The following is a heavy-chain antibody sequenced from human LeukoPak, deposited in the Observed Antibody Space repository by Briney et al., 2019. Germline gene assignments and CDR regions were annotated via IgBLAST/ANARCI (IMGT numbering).Heavy chain of an antibody. D-gene: IGHD1-26*01. CDR2: IIPILGIA. V-gene: IGHV1-69*04. CDR3: ARARPYSGSYRHFDY. Sequence: SVKVSCKASGGTFSSYAISWVRQAPGQGLEWMGRIIPILGIANYAQKFQGRVTITADKYTSTAYMELSSLRSEDTAVYYCARARPYSGSYRHFDYWGQGTLVTVSS. J-gene: IGHJ4*02. CDR1: GGTFSSYA.